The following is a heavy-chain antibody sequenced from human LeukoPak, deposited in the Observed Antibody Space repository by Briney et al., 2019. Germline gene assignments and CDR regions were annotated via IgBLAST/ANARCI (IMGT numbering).Heavy chain of an antibody. CDR1: GHTFTGYY. V-gene: IGHV1-2*02. CDR3: ARDPSPYCGGDCYFCY. J-gene: IGHJ4*02. Sequence: ASVKVSCKASGHTFTGYYMHWVRQAPGQGLEWMGWINPNSGGTNYAQKFQGRVTMTRDTSISTAYMELSRLRSDDTAVYYCARDPSPYCGGDCYFCYWGQGTLVTVSS. CDR2: INPNSGGT. D-gene: IGHD2-21*02.